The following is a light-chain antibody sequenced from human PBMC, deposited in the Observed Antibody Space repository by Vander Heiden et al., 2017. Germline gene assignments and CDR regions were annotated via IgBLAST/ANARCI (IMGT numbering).Light chain of an antibody. CDR2: SDT. CDR1: VLARQN. Sequence: SSDLTQPPSVSVSPGQTAKITCSGDVLARQNAYWYQQKPGQAPLLLIYSDTKMPSGIPERFSGSISGTIVTLTISDVQAEDEADYYCQSADSSGTYSVVFGGGTQLTVL. J-gene: IGLJ2*01. CDR3: QSADSSGTYSVV. V-gene: IGLV3-25*03.